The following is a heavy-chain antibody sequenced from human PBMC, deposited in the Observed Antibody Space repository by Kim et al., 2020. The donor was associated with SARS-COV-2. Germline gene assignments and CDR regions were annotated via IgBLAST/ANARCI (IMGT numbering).Heavy chain of an antibody. J-gene: IGHJ4*02. V-gene: IGHV3-23*01. D-gene: IGHD5-18*01. Sequence: GGSLRLSCAASGFTFNNYAMSWVRQAPGKGLEWVLAISSRGDKTYSADAVEGRFTISRDNSKNTLYMQMNSLRVEDTAVYYCAAGSKCAGTCYRLHYWGPGTPVTVSS. CDR3: AAGSKCAGTCYRLHY. CDR1: GFTFNNYA. CDR2: ISSRGDKT.